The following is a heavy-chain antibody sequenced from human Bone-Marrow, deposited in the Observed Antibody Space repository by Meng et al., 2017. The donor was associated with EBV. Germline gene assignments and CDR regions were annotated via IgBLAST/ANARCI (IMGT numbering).Heavy chain of an antibody. Sequence: VLLVQAWSEVKKAGASVKVPCKASGYTFTDYSLNWVRQAPGQGLEWMGWINTNTGNPTYAQGFTGRFVFSLDTSVSTAYLQISSLKAEDTAVYYCARFGELFRNWFDPWGQGTLVTVSS. J-gene: IGHJ5*02. CDR2: INTNTGNP. CDR3: ARFGELFRNWFDP. CDR1: GYTFTDYS. V-gene: IGHV7-4-1*02. D-gene: IGHD3-10*01.